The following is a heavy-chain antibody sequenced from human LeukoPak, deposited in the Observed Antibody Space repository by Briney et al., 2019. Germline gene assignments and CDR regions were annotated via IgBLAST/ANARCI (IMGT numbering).Heavy chain of an antibody. V-gene: IGHV3-23*01. Sequence: PGGSLRLSCAASGFTFSIYAMSWVRQAPGKGLEWVSGVTGSGSAGSTYYADSVKGRFTISRDNAKNSLYLQMNSLRAEDTAVYYCARSVVWFGERQDAFDIWGQGTMVTVSS. J-gene: IGHJ3*02. CDR1: GFTFSIYA. CDR2: VTGSGSAGST. D-gene: IGHD3-10*01. CDR3: ARSVVWFGERQDAFDI.